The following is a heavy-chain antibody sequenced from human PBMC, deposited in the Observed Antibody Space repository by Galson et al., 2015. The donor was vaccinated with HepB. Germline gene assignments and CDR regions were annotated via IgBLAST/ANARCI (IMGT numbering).Heavy chain of an antibody. CDR1: EYTFTDYW. CDR3: ARFEGPTGFGIVFYCMDV. D-gene: IGHD3-10*01. CDR2: INPDDSNA. Sequence: QSGAEVKKPGESLKISCKGSEYTFTDYWIGWVRQMPGKGLEWMGSINPDDSNARYSPSFQGQVTISADKPISAAYLQWSSLKASDTAMYYCARFEGPTGFGIVFYCMDVWGQGTTVTVSS. J-gene: IGHJ6*02. V-gene: IGHV5-51*01.